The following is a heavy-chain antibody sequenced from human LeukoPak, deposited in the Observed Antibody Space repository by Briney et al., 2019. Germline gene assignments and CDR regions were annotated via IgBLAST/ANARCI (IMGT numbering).Heavy chain of an antibody. Sequence: GASVKVSCKASGYIFTGYYMHWVRQAPGQGLEWMGWINPNSGGTNYAQKFQGRVTMTRDTSISTAYMELSRLRSDDTAVYYCARSRRYYYDSSDPHDYWGQGTLVTVSS. CDR1: GYIFTGYY. CDR3: ARSRRYYYDSSDPHDY. J-gene: IGHJ4*02. CDR2: INPNSGGT. V-gene: IGHV1-2*02. D-gene: IGHD3-22*01.